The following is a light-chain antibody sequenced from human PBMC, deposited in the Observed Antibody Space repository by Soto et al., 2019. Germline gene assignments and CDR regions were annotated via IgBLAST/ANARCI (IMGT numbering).Light chain of an antibody. Sequence: QSALTQPPSASGTPGQRVTISCSGSSSNIGSSTVNWYQQLPGTAPKLLIYSNNQRPSGVPDRFSGSKSGTSASLAIIGLQSEDEADYYCAAWDDSLNGVVFGGGTNVTVL. V-gene: IGLV1-44*01. J-gene: IGLJ2*01. CDR3: AAWDDSLNGVV. CDR1: SSNIGSST. CDR2: SNN.